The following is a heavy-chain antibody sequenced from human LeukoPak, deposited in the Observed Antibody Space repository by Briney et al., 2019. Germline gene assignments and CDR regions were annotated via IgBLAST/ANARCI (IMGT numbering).Heavy chain of an antibody. D-gene: IGHD6-25*01. V-gene: IGHV3-30*02. J-gene: IGHJ4*02. CDR1: GFTCCSYG. CDR3: AKQAEYSSGSLDY. CDR2: MRYDGSNK. Sequence: GGSLRRSCSASGFTCCSYGMLWVGQGPGMGWKWLGFMRYDGSNKYYADSVKGRFTISRDNSKNTLYLQMNSLRAEDTAVYYCAKQAEYSSGSLDYWGKGTLVTVSS.